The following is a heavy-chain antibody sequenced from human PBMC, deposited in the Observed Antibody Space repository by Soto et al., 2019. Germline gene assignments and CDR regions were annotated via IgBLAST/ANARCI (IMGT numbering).Heavy chain of an antibody. Sequence: GGSLRLSCAASGFTFSSYWMHWVRQAPGKGLVWVSRINSDGSSTSYADSVKGRFTISRDNAKSTLYLQMNSLRAEDTAVYYCAREGEGVLRYFDWFGTPDYFYGMDVWGQGTTVTVSS. CDR1: GFTFSSYW. CDR2: INSDGSST. J-gene: IGHJ6*02. CDR3: AREGEGVLRYFDWFGTPDYFYGMDV. V-gene: IGHV3-74*01. D-gene: IGHD3-9*01.